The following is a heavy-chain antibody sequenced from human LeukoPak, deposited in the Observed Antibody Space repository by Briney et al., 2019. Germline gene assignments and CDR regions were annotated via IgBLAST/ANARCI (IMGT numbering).Heavy chain of an antibody. V-gene: IGHV4-39*01. Sequence: SETLSLTCTVSGGFISSSYYWDWIRQPPGKGLEWIGSIFYSGSTSYNPSLKSRVTISVDTSKNQFSLKLISVTAADTAVYYCARRLQMFYFDYWGQGTLVTVSS. D-gene: IGHD5-18*01. CDR3: ARRLQMFYFDY. CDR2: IFYSGST. CDR1: GGFISSSYY. J-gene: IGHJ4*02.